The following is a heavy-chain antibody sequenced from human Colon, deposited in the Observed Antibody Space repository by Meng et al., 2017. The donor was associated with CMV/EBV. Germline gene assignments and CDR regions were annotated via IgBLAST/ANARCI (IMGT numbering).Heavy chain of an antibody. J-gene: IGHJ5*02. CDR2: IYYNGNT. CDR1: GGSISRSSYY. V-gene: IGHV4-61*05. CDR3: VKIEGRCDSQSCSYYRWFDP. Sequence: GSLRLSCTVSGGSISRSSYYWSWIRQRPGEGLEWIGFIYYNGNTEYNPSLKSRLTISIDTSKNQFFLNLRSVTAADTAVYHCVKIEGRCDSQSCSYYRWFDPWGQGILVTVSS. D-gene: IGHD2/OR15-2a*01.